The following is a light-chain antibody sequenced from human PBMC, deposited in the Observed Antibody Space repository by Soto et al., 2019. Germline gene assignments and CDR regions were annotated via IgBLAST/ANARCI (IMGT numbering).Light chain of an antibody. CDR1: QSVTSR. CDR3: QQYNSYSLT. CDR2: GAS. J-gene: IGKJ4*01. Sequence: DIQMTQSPSTLSASVGDRVTITCRASQSVTSRLAWYRQKPGKAPKLLIYGASNLESGVPSRFSGSGSGTEFTLTISSLQPDDFATYYCQQYNSYSLTFGGGTTVEIK. V-gene: IGKV1-5*01.